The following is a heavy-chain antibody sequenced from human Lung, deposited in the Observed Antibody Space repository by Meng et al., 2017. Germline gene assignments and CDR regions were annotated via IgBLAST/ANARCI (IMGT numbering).Heavy chain of an antibody. V-gene: IGHV3-23*01. CDR3: AKDRAQWLDPGPFDY. D-gene: IGHD6-19*01. CDR1: GFTFSRYA. J-gene: IGHJ4*02. Sequence: EVQLLESGGGLVQPGLSLRLSCSSSGFTFSRYAMSWVRQAPGKGLEWVSAISGSGGSTYYADSVKGRFTISRDNSKNTLYLQMNSLRAEDTAVYYCAKDRAQWLDPGPFDYWGQGTLVTVSS. CDR2: ISGSGGST.